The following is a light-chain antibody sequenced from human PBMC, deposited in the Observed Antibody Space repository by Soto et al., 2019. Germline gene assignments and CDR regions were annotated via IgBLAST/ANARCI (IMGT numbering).Light chain of an antibody. J-gene: IGKJ2*02. Sequence: DIQMTQSPSTLSASVGDRVTITCRASQSISSWLAWYQQKPGKAPKLLIYKASSLESGVPSRFSGSGSGTEFTLTISSLQPDDFATYYCQQYNSYSMCTFGQGTKMEI. CDR2: KAS. CDR1: QSISSW. CDR3: QQYNSYSMCT. V-gene: IGKV1-5*03.